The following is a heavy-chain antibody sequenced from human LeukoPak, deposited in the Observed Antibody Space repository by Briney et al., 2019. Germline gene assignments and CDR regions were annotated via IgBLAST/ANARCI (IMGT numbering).Heavy chain of an antibody. Sequence: GGSLRLSCAASGFSFNTHGIHWVPQGPGKGGECVSFIRYDSSGLDYADSVKGRFTISRDNSKNTVFLQMSNLRVEDAAVYYCAKDRGYSTGHFDDWGRGTLVAV. V-gene: IGHV3-30*02. J-gene: IGHJ5*02. CDR3: AKDRGYSTGHFDD. CDR2: IRYDSSGL. D-gene: IGHD2-8*02. CDR1: GFSFNTHG.